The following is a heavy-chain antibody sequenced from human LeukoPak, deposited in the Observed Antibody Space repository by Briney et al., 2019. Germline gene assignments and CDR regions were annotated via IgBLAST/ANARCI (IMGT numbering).Heavy chain of an antibody. CDR3: AKDPRYCSSTSCN. J-gene: IGHJ4*02. Sequence: GGSLRLSCSESATSRFTFDSYAMTSVRPAPGKGLESVSTIVGSGGRAYYADSVMGRFTISRDNSKNTLYLQMNSRRAEDTAVYYCAKDPRYCSSTSCNWGQGTLVTVSS. D-gene: IGHD2-2*01. CDR1: RFTFDSYA. CDR2: IVGSGGRA. V-gene: IGHV3-23*01.